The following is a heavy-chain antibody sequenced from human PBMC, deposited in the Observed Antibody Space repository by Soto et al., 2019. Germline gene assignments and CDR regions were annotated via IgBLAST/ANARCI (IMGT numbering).Heavy chain of an antibody. V-gene: IGHV4-34*01. D-gene: IGHD6-19*01. J-gene: IGHJ5*02. Sequence: LSLTCAVYGGSFSGYYWSWIRQPPGKGLEWIGEINHSGSTNYNPSLKSRVTISVDTSKNQFSLKLSSVTAADTAVYYCARAIAVAASGTNWFDPWGQGTLVTVSS. CDR2: INHSGST. CDR3: ARAIAVAASGTNWFDP. CDR1: GGSFSGYY.